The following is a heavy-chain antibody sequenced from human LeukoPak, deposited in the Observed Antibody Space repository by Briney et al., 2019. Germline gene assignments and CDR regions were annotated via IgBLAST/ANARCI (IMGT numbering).Heavy chain of an antibody. V-gene: IGHV4-39*01. Sequence: PSETLSLTCTVSGVSISSSSHYWGWIRQSPGKGLEWIGSIHYSENTYYNPSLKTRLTISVDTSKNQFSLNLSSVTAADTAVYYCARHLDSESYYYWGQGTLVSVS. CDR3: ARHLDSESYYY. CDR2: IHYSENT. CDR1: GVSISSSSHY. D-gene: IGHD1-26*01. J-gene: IGHJ4*02.